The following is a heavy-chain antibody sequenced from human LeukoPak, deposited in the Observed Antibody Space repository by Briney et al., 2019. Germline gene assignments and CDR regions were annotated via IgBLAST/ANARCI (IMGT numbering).Heavy chain of an antibody. CDR2: VNRDGSET. CDR1: GFTLSNHW. Sequence: PGGSLRLSCAASGFTLSNHWMTWVHQVPGRGPEWVANVNRDGSETYYLDSVKGRFTISKDNAKNSLYLQMNSLRAEDTALYHCARNNGMDVWGQGTTVIVSS. CDR3: ARNNGMDV. J-gene: IGHJ6*02. V-gene: IGHV3-7*03.